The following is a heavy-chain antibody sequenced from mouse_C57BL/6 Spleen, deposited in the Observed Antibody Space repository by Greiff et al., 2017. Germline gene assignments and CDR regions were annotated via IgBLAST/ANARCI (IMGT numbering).Heavy chain of an antibody. CDR1: GYTFTGYW. CDR2: ILPGSGST. CDR3: ARGGETAQATGFFFAY. J-gene: IGHJ3*01. V-gene: IGHV1-9*01. Sequence: QVQLKESGAELMKPGASVKLSCKATGYTFTGYWIEWVKQRPGHGLEWIGEILPGSGSTNYNEKFKGKATFTADTSSNTAYMQLSSLTTEDSAIYYCARGGETAQATGFFFAYWGQGTLVTVSA. D-gene: IGHD3-2*02.